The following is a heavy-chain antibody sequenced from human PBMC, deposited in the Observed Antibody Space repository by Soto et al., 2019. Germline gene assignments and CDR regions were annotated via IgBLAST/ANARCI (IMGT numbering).Heavy chain of an antibody. CDR3: ARGLQLFDP. CDR1: GGSISSSSYY. D-gene: IGHD1-1*01. CDR2: IYYSGST. J-gene: IGHJ5*02. V-gene: IGHV4-39*01. Sequence: SETLSLTCTVSGGSISSSSYYWGWIRQPPGKGLEWIGSIYYSGSTYYNPSLKSRVTISVDTSKNQFSLKLSSVTAADTAVYYCARGLQLFDPWGQGTLVTVSS.